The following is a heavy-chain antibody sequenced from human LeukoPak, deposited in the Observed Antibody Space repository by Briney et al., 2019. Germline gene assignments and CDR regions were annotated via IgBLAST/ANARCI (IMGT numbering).Heavy chain of an antibody. V-gene: IGHV4-59*08. Sequence: SETLSLTCTVSGGSISSYYWSWIRQPPGKGLEWIGSIYHSGSTYYNPSLKSRVTISVDTSKNQFSLKLSSVTAADTAVYYCARSGVTTDYYYYMDVWGKGTTVTVSS. J-gene: IGHJ6*03. CDR3: ARSGVTTDYYYYMDV. D-gene: IGHD4-11*01. CDR1: GGSISSYY. CDR2: IYHSGST.